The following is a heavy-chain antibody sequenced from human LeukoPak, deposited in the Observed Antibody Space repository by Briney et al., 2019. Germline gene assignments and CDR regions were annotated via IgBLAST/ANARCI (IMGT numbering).Heavy chain of an antibody. CDR3: ARGEDSPFDY. V-gene: IGHV3-21*04. CDR1: GFTFSSYS. J-gene: IGHJ4*02. CDR2: ISSSSSYI. Sequence: GGSLRLSCAASGFTFSSYSMNWVLQAPGKGLEWVSSISSSSSYIYYADSVKGRFTISRDNAKNSLYLQMNSLRAEDTALYYCARGEDSPFDYWGQGTLVTVSS. D-gene: IGHD3-22*01.